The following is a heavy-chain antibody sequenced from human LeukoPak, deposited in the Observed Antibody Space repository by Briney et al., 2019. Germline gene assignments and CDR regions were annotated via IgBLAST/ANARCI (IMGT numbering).Heavy chain of an antibody. CDR2: ISYDGSNK. V-gene: IGHV3-30-3*01. D-gene: IGHD4-17*01. CDR1: GFTFSSYA. J-gene: IGHJ4*02. Sequence: GGSLLLSCAASGFTFSSYAMHWVRQAPGKGLEWVAVISYDGSNKYYADSVKGRFTISRDNSKNTLYLQMNSLRAEDTAVYYCARDPWGQTTTVTFFDYWGQGTLVTVSS. CDR3: ARDPWGQTTTVTFFDY.